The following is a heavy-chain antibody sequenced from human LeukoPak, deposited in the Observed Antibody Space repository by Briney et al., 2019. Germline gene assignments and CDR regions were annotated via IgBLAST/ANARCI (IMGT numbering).Heavy chain of an antibody. V-gene: IGHV3-23*01. CDR2: ISGSGGST. Sequence: GGSLRLSCAASGFTFSSYWMSWVRQAPGKGVEGVSAISGSGGSTYYADSVKGRFTISRDNSKNTLYLQMNSLRAEDTAVYYCARGLVQDAFDIWGQATMVTVSS. CDR3: ARGLVQDAFDI. CDR1: GFTFSSYW. J-gene: IGHJ3*02. D-gene: IGHD1-1*01.